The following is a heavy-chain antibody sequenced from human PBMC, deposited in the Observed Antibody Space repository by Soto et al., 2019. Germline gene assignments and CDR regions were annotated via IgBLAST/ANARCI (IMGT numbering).Heavy chain of an antibody. Sequence: QVQLQESGPGLVKPSETLSLTCTVSGGSINNHYWSWIRQPPGQGPEWIGSIHYSGSTNYNPSLKSRVTMSVDTSKNQFSLKLSSLTAADTAIYYCARANWFFDYWGQGTLVTVSS. J-gene: IGHJ4*02. CDR2: IHYSGST. CDR1: GGSINNHY. CDR3: ARANWFFDY. V-gene: IGHV4-59*11. D-gene: IGHD7-27*01.